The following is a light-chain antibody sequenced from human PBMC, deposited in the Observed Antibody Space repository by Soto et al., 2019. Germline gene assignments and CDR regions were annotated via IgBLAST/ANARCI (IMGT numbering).Light chain of an antibody. J-gene: IGKJ4*01. V-gene: IGKV1-27*01. CDR1: RGISIY. CDR3: PQYNSGPRT. CDR2: AAS. Sequence: HGTTSPSSPSASVGQRVTITFRATRGISIYLAWYRQKPGKVPKLLIYAASTLQTGVPSRFSGSGSGTDLTLIISSLEREVVAACYWPQYNSGPRTVRGGTHLEIK.